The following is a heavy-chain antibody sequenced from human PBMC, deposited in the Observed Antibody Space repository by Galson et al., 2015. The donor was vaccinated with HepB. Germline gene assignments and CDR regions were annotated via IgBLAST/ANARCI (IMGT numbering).Heavy chain of an antibody. V-gene: IGHV3-20*04. D-gene: IGHD2-2*01. Sequence: SLRLSCAASGFTFDDYGMSWVRQAPGKGLEWVSGINWNGGSTGYADSVKGRFTISRDNAKNSLYLQMNSLRAEDTALYYCARSIGYCSSTSWPSAAFDIWGQGTMVTVSS. CDR3: ARSIGYCSSTSWPSAAFDI. J-gene: IGHJ3*02. CDR2: INWNGGST. CDR1: GFTFDDYG.